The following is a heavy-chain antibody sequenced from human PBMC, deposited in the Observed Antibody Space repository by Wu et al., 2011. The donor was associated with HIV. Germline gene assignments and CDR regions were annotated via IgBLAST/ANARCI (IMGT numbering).Heavy chain of an antibody. CDR3: AIRDYYGSGSYYKYFDY. V-gene: IGHV1-69*01. CDR1: GGTFSSYA. Sequence: QVQLVQSGAEVRKPGSSVKVSCKASGGTFSSYATSWVRQAPGQGLEWMGGIIPIFGTAHYTQKFQGRVTITTDESTSTAYMELSSLRSEDTAVYYCAIRDYYGSGSYYKYFDYWGQGTLVTVSS. J-gene: IGHJ4*02. D-gene: IGHD3-10*01. CDR2: IIPIFGTA.